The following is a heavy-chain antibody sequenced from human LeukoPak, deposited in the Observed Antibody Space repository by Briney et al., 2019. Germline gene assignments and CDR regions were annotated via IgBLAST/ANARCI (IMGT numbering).Heavy chain of an antibody. CDR1: GFTFSSYA. V-gene: IGHV3-23*01. CDR2: ISGSGGST. CDR3: AKDAPNYYDSSGYYHNWFDP. J-gene: IGHJ5*02. Sequence: GGSLRLSCAASGFTFSSYAMSWVRQAPGKGLEWVSAISGSGGSTYYADSVKGRFTISRGNSKNTLYLQMNSLRAEDTAVYYCAKDAPNYYDSSGYYHNWFDPWGRGTLVTVSS. D-gene: IGHD3-22*01.